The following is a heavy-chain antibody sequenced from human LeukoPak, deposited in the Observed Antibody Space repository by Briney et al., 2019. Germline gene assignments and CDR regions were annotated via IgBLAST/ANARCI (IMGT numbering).Heavy chain of an antibody. V-gene: IGHV3-30-3*01. CDR2: ISYGGSNK. Sequence: GGSLRLSCAASGFTFSSYAMHWVRQAPGKGLEWVAVISYGGSNKYYADSVKGRFTISRDNSKNTLYLQMNSLRAEDTAVYYCARELRYYYDSSGYYPHDAFDIWGQGTMVTVSS. D-gene: IGHD3-22*01. CDR3: ARELRYYYDSSGYYPHDAFDI. J-gene: IGHJ3*02. CDR1: GFTFSSYA.